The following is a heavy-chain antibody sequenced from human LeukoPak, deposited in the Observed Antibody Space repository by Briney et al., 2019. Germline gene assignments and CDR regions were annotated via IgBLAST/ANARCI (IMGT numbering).Heavy chain of an antibody. V-gene: IGHV4-39*07. CDR1: GGSISSSSYY. J-gene: IGHJ4*02. Sequence: SETLSLTCTVSGGSISSSSYYWGWIRQPPGKGLEWIGSIYYSGSTYYNPSLKSRVTISVDTSKNQFSLKLSSVIAADTAVYYCARDGRSGWYGGFDYWGQGTLVTVSS. CDR3: ARDGRSGWYGGFDY. D-gene: IGHD6-19*01. CDR2: IYYSGST.